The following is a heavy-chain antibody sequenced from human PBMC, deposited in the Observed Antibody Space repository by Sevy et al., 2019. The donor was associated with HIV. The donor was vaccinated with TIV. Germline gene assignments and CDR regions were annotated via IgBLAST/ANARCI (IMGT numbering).Heavy chain of an antibody. CDR2: ISTSTTYI. CDR1: GFTFSDYY. D-gene: IGHD6-13*01. CDR3: ARVRYTSSVYFFDY. J-gene: IGHJ4*02. V-gene: IGHV3-11*06. Sequence: GGSLRLSCAASGFTFSDYYMSWIRQAPGKGLEWVSYISTSTTYINYAHSVKGGFSISRDNARNSLYLQMNSLRAEDTAVYYCARVRYTSSVYFFDYWGQGTLVTVSS.